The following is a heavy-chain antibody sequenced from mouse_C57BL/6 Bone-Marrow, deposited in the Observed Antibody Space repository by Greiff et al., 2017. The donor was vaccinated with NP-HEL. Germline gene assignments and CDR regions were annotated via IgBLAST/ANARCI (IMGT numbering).Heavy chain of an antibody. CDR3: ARQGITTVVATGAMDY. D-gene: IGHD1-1*01. V-gene: IGHV5-15*01. Sequence: EVQGVESGGGLVQPGGSLKLSCAASGFTFSDYGMAWVRQAPRNGPEWVAFISNLAYSIYYADTVTGRFTISRENAKNTLYLEMSSLRSEDTAMYYCARQGITTVVATGAMDYWGQGTSVTVSS. CDR1: GFTFSDYG. J-gene: IGHJ4*01. CDR2: ISNLAYSI.